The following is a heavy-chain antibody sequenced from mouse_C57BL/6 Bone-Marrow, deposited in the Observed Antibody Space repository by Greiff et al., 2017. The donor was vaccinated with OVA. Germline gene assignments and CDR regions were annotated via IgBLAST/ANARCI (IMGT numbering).Heavy chain of an antibody. Sequence: EVQGVESGGGLVQPGGSLKLSCAASGFTFSDYYMYWVRQTPEKRLEWVAYISNGGGSTYYPDTVKGRFTISRDNAKNTLYLQMSRLKSEDTAMYYCARQALYDLLLADWGQGTLVTVSA. J-gene: IGHJ3*01. CDR1: GFTFSDYY. V-gene: IGHV5-12*01. CDR3: ARQALYDLLLAD. D-gene: IGHD2-3*01. CDR2: ISNGGGST.